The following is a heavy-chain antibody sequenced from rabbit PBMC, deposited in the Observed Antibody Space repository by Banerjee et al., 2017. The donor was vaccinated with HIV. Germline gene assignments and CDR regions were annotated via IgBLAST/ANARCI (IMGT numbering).Heavy chain of an antibody. V-gene: IGHV1S45*01. CDR2: IDAGSSGHT. CDR3: ARSPYTGSDWYFGL. D-gene: IGHD1-1*01. CDR1: GFTISSNYW. Sequence: QEQLEESGGDLVKPEGSLTLTCKASGFTISSNYWICWVRQAPGKGLEWIACIDAGSSGHTYYASWAKGRFTISKTSSTTVTLQMTSLTAADTATYFCARSPYTGSDWYFGLWGPGTLVTVS. J-gene: IGHJ4*01.